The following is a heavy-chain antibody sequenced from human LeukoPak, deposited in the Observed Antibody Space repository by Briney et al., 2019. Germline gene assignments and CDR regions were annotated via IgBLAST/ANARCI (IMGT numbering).Heavy chain of an antibody. CDR2: IIPIFGTA. CDR1: GGTFSSYA. V-gene: IGHV1-69*13. Sequence: ASVKVSCTASGGTFSSYAISWVRQAPGQGLEWMGGIIPIFGTANYPQKFQGRVTITADESTSTAYMELSSLRSEDTAVYYCARAIKARYYDFQSWFDPWGQGTLVTVSS. D-gene: IGHD3-3*01. J-gene: IGHJ5*02. CDR3: ARAIKARYYDFQSWFDP.